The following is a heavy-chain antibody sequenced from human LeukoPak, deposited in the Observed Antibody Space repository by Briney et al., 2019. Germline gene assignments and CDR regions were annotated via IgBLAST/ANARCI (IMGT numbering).Heavy chain of an antibody. CDR1: GFTFDDYT. D-gene: IGHD6-13*01. Sequence: GGSLRLSCAASGFTFDDYTMHWVRQAPGKGLEWVSLISWDGGSTYYADSVKGRFTISRDNSKNSLYLQMNSLRTEDTALYYCAMLAAAMYDAFDIWGQGTMVTVSS. J-gene: IGHJ3*02. CDR2: ISWDGGST. V-gene: IGHV3-43*01. CDR3: AMLAAAMYDAFDI.